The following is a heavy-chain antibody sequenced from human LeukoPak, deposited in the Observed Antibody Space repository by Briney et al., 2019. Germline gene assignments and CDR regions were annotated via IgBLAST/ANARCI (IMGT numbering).Heavy chain of an antibody. V-gene: IGHV1-46*01. CDR1: GYTFTSYY. CDR2: INPSGGNT. J-gene: IGHJ4*02. D-gene: IGHD2-15*01. CDR3: ASGGMGYCSGGSCYHLDY. Sequence: GGSLRLSCAASGYTFTSYYMHWVRQAPGQGLEWMGIINPSGGNTGYAQKFQGRVTMTRNTSISTAYMELSSLRSEDTAVYYCASGGMGYCSGGSCYHLDYWGQGTLVTVSS.